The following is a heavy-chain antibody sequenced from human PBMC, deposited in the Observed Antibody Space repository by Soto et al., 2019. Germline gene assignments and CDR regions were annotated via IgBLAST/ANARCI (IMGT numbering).Heavy chain of an antibody. Sequence: SGPTLVNPTQTLTLTCTFSGFSLSTSGMCVSWIRQPPGKALEWLALIDWDDDKYYSTSLKTRLTVSKDTSKNQVVLTMTNMDPVDTATYYCARNYYDSSGPEYYYGMDVWGQGTTVTVSS. CDR3: ARNYYDSSGPEYYYGMDV. J-gene: IGHJ6*02. D-gene: IGHD3-22*01. V-gene: IGHV2-70*01. CDR1: GFSLSTSGMC. CDR2: IDWDDDK.